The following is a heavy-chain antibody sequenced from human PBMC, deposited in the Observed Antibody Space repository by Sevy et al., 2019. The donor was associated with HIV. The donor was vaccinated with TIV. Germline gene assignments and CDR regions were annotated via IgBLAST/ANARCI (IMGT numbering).Heavy chain of an antibody. V-gene: IGHV1-2*02. CDR3: ARDQGIVGPDAFDI. CDR1: GYTFTGYY. J-gene: IGHJ3*02. D-gene: IGHD1-26*01. CDR2: INPNSGGT. Sequence: ASVKVSCKASGYTFTGYYMHWVRQAPGQGLEWMGWINPNSGGTNYAQKFQGRVTMTRDTSISTAYMELSRLRSDDTAVYYCARDQGIVGPDAFDIWGQWTMVTVSS.